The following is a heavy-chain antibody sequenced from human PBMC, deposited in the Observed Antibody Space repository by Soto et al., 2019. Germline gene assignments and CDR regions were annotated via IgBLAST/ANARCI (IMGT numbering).Heavy chain of an antibody. CDR2: ISAYNGNT. CDR1: GYSFTSYG. Sequence: ASVKVSCKASGYSFTSYGINWVRQAPGQGLEWMGWISAYNGNTNYAQKLQGRVTMTTDTSTSTAYMELRSLRSDDTAVYYCARGVPRVNGSAGYCISTRSQSYYYSGMGVWG. D-gene: IGHD2-15*01. CDR3: ARGVPRVNGSAGYCISTRSQSYYYSGMGV. J-gene: IGHJ6*01. V-gene: IGHV1-18*01.